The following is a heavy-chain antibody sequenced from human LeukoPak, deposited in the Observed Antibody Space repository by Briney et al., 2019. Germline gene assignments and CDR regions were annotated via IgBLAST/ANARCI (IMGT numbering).Heavy chain of an antibody. CDR1: GYTFTSYD. CDR3: AREDYYDSGSNDY. Sequence: ASVKVSCKASGYTFTSYDINWVRQATGQGLEWMGWMNPNSGITGYAQKFQGRVTISRNTSISAAYMELSSLRSEDTAVYYCAREDYYDSGSNDYWGQGTLVTVSP. V-gene: IGHV1-8*01. CDR2: MNPNSGIT. J-gene: IGHJ4*02. D-gene: IGHD3-22*01.